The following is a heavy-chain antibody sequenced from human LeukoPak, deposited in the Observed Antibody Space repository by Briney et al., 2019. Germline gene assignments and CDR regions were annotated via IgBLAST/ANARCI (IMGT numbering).Heavy chain of an antibody. CDR3: ITDLGLTMIRGVLVF. V-gene: IGHV3-15*05. CDR2: IKSKGDGETK. D-gene: IGHD3-10*01. Sequence: PGGSLRLSCAASGFTFTNAWMSWVRQAPGKGLEWIGRIKSKGDGETKDYAAPVKGRFFMSRDDSEGTLHLQMNYLTTEDTAVYFCITDLGLTMIRGVLVFWGQGALVTVSS. J-gene: IGHJ4*02. CDR1: GFTFTNAW.